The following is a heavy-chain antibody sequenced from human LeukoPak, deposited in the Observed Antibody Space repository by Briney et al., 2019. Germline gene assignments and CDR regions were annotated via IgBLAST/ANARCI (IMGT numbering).Heavy chain of an antibody. CDR1: GFTFSSYW. V-gene: IGHV3-7*01. CDR2: INQDGTTK. CDR3: ARGLTTTPNYCDP. D-gene: IGHD4-17*01. J-gene: IGHJ5*02. Sequence: SGGSLRLSCTASGFTFSSYWMNWVRQAPWTGLEWVANINQDGTTKYYLDSVKGRFTISRDNAKNSLYLQMNSLRAEETAVYYCARGLTTTPNYCDPWGQGTLVTVSS.